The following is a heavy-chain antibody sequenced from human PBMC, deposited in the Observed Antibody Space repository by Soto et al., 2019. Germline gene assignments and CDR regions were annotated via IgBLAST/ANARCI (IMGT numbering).Heavy chain of an antibody. CDR2: ISYDGSNK. J-gene: IGHJ4*02. Sequence: GGSLRLSFAASGFTFSSYGMHWVRQAPGKGLEWVAVISYDGSNKYYADSVKGRFTISRDNSKNTLYLQMNSLRAEDTAIYYCAKNRQFRSYYESAGHYHNWGQGTLVTVSS. CDR1: GFTFSSYG. V-gene: IGHV3-30*18. D-gene: IGHD3-10*01. CDR3: AKNRQFRSYYESAGHYHN.